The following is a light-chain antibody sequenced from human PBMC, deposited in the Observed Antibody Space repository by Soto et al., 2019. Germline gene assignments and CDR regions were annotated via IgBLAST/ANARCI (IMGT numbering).Light chain of an antibody. CDR2: GAS. Sequence: VLTQSPGTLSLSPGDRATLSCRASQSVSSNLAWYQQKPGQAPRLLIYGASTRATGIPARFSGSGSGTDFTLTISSLQSEDFAVYYCQQYNNWPPITFGQGTRLEIK. J-gene: IGKJ5*01. V-gene: IGKV3-15*01. CDR1: QSVSSN. CDR3: QQYNNWPPIT.